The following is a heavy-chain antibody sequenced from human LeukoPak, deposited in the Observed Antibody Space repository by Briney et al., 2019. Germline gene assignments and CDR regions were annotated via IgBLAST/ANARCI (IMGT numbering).Heavy chain of an antibody. V-gene: IGHV4-38-2*01. Sequence: PSETLSLTCAVSGYSISSGYYWGWIRQPPGKGLEWIGSIYHSGSTYYNPSLKSRVTISVDTSKNQFSLKLSSVTAADTAVYYCARAYIVVVPAATGVADYWGQGTLVTVSP. D-gene: IGHD2-2*01. CDR1: GYSISSGYY. J-gene: IGHJ4*02. CDR3: ARAYIVVVPAATGVADY. CDR2: IYHSGST.